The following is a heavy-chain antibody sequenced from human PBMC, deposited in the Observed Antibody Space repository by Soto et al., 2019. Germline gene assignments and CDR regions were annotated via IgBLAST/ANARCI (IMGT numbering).Heavy chain of an antibody. CDR3: ARGITGTTYYYYYGMDV. CDR2: ISAYNGNT. V-gene: IGHV1-18*01. CDR1: GYTFTSYG. Sequence: ASVKVSCKASGYTFTSYGISWVRQAPGQGLEWMGWISAYNGNTNYAQKLQGRVTMTTDTSTSTAYMELRSLRSDDTDVYYCARGITGTTYYYYYGMDVWGQGTTVTVSS. J-gene: IGHJ6*02. D-gene: IGHD1-7*01.